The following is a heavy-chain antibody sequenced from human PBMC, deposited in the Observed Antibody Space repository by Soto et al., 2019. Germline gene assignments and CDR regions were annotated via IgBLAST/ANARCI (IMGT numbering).Heavy chain of an antibody. V-gene: IGHV3-74*01. CDR1: GFTFSSNW. CDR2: INSDGTTT. J-gene: IGHJ5*02. CDR3: ATVGTGSYNWFDP. Sequence: EVQLVESGGGLVQPGGSLRLSCAASGFTFSSNWIHWVRQAPGKGLVWVARINSDGTTTTYADPVKGRFTISRDNAKNTVYLQMNSLRVEDTAVYYCATVGTGSYNWFDPWGRGTLVTVSS. D-gene: IGHD3-10*01.